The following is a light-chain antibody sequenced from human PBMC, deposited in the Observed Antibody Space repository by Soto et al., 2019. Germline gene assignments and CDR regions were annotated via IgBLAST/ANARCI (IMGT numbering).Light chain of an antibody. J-gene: IGKJ4*01. CDR3: QQYGGSPRVT. CDR1: QSVSSNY. Sequence: LVLTQSPGTLSLSPGERATLSCRASQSVSSNYLAWYQQKPGQAPRLLIYGASSRATGIPDRFSGSGSETDFTLIISRLEPEDFAVYYCQQYGGSPRVTFGGGTKVEIK. V-gene: IGKV3-20*01. CDR2: GAS.